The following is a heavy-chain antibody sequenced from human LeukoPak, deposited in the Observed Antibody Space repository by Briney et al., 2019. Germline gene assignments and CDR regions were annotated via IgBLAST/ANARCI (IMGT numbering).Heavy chain of an antibody. CDR3: SVTYYYDSSGYPVYYFDY. V-gene: IGHV4-61*01. CDR1: GGSVSSGSYY. D-gene: IGHD3-22*01. J-gene: IGHJ4*02. CDR2: IYYSGST. Sequence: SETLSLTCTVSGGSVSSGSYYWSWIRQPPGKGLEWIGYIYYSGSTNYNPSLKSRVTISVDTSKNQFSLKLSSVTAADTAVYYCSVTYYYDSSGYPVYYFDYWGQGTLVTVSS.